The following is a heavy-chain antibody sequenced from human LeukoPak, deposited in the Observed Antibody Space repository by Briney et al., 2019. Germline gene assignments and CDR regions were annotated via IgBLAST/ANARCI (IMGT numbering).Heavy chain of an antibody. CDR1: GFTFSSHW. Sequence: QPGGSLRLSCAVSGFTFSSHWMHWVRQPPGKELVWVSRIDSDGSYINYADSVKGRFTISRDNAKSTLYLQMSSLRVKDTAVYYCTRGAGYYNTDSLDYWGQGTLVTVSS. CDR2: IDSDGSYI. D-gene: IGHD3-10*01. J-gene: IGHJ4*02. V-gene: IGHV3-74*01. CDR3: TRGAGYYNTDSLDY.